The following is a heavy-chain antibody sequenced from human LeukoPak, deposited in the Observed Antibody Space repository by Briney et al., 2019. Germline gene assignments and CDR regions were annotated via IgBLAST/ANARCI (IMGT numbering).Heavy chain of an antibody. CDR3: ARDTNYYDSSGYYSGSDFDH. Sequence: GGSLRLSCAASGFTFSTYTMNWVRQAPGKGLEWVSCITSSSYIYYSDSVKGRFTISRDGAKKSLYLQMNSLRAEDTAVYYCARDTNYYDSSGYYSGSDFDHWGQGTLVTVSS. D-gene: IGHD3-22*01. J-gene: IGHJ4*02. V-gene: IGHV3-21*01. CDR1: GFTFSTYT. CDR2: ITSSSYI.